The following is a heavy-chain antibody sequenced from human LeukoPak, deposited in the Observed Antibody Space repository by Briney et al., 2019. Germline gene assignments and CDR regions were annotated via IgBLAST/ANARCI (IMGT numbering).Heavy chain of an antibody. D-gene: IGHD3-3*01. CDR2: ISDSGAGT. Sequence: GGSLRLSCAASGFTFTSYTMNWVRQAPGKGLEWVSGISDSGAGTNYADSVKGRFTISRDNSKNTLFLQTNSLRAEDTAIYYCAKTIRLSGVTFYVMDVWGRGTTVTVSS. CDR1: GFTFTSYT. J-gene: IGHJ6*02. V-gene: IGHV3-23*01. CDR3: AKTIRLSGVTFYVMDV.